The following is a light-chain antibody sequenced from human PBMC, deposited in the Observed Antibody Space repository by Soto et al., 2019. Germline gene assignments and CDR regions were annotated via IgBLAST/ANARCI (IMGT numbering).Light chain of an antibody. CDR2: EVN. CDR1: SSDVGASNY. V-gene: IGLV2-8*01. CDR3: SSFDGSNNPVV. J-gene: IGLJ2*01. Sequence: QSALTQPPSASGSPGQSVTFSCTGTSSDVGASNYVSWYQHHPGKAPKLMIYEVNKRPSGVPNRFSGSKSGNTASLTVSGLQAEDEAAYYCSSFDGSNNPVVFGGGTKLTV.